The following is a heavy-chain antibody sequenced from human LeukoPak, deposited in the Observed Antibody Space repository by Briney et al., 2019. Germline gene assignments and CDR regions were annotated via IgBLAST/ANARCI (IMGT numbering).Heavy chain of an antibody. D-gene: IGHD4-17*01. V-gene: IGHV4-34*01. Sequence: SETLSLTCAVYGGSFSGYYWSWIRQPPGKGLEWIGEINHSGSTNYNPSLKSRVTISVDTSKNQFSLKLSSVTVADTAVYYCARGGGMTTVTTNYFDYWGQGTLVTVSS. CDR2: INHSGST. J-gene: IGHJ4*02. CDR1: GGSFSGYY. CDR3: ARGGGMTTVTTNYFDY.